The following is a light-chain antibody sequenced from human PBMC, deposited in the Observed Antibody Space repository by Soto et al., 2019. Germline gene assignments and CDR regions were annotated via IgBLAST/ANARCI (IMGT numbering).Light chain of an antibody. CDR1: SSDVGGYNY. Sequence: QSVLTQPRSVSVSPGQSVTISCTGTSSDVGGYNYVSWYQQHPGKAPKLMIYDVSKRPSGVPDRISGSKSGNTASLTISGLQAEDEADYYCCSYAGSYTFPYVFGTGTKVTVL. CDR3: CSYAGSYTFPYV. J-gene: IGLJ1*01. CDR2: DVS. V-gene: IGLV2-11*01.